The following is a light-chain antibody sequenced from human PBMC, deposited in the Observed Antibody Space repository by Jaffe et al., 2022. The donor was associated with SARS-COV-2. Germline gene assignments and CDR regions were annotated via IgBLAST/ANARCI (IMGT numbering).Light chain of an antibody. CDR1: SSNIGSYY. J-gene: IGLJ1*01. CDR2: RNY. V-gene: IGLV1-47*01. CDR3: AAWDDSLNGYV. Sequence: QSVLTQAPSASATPGQRVTISCSGSSSNIGSYYVYWYQKLPGTAPKVLIHRNYQRPSGVPDRFSGSKSGTSASLAIGGLRSEDEAEYYCAAWDDSLNGYVFGTGTKVTVL.